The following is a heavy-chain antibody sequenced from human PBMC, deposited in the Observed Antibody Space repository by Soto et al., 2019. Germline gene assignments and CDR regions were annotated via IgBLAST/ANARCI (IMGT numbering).Heavy chain of an antibody. CDR3: ARGTYNEYHSEYYTMAI. J-gene: IGHJ6*02. V-gene: IGHV1-69*17. D-gene: IGHD2-2*02. Sequence: VQLVQSGGEVKKPGSSVKVSCTASGGSFNNDAINWVRQAPGQGLEWLGGVIPISEITEYAQKFQGRVILTADKSTGRDDMELSNIRLEDTALYSCARGTYNEYHSEYYTMAIWGQATTFTVSS. CDR2: VIPISEIT. CDR1: GGSFNNDA.